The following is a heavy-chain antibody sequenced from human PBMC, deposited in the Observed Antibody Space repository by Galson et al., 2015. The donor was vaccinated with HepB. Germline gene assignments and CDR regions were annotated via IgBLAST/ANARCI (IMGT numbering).Heavy chain of an antibody. CDR2: INTYNGHT. V-gene: IGHV1-18*04. CDR1: GYTFTSSG. CDR3: ARTKALDY. J-gene: IGHJ4*02. Sequence: SVKVYCKASGYTFTSSGISWVRQAPGQGLEWMGWINTYNGHTNCAQKLQDRVTMTTDTSTSTAYMELRSLRSDDTAVYYCARTKALDYWGQGTLVTVSS.